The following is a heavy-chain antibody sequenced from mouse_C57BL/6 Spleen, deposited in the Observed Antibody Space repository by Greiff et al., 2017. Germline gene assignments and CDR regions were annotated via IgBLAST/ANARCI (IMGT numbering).Heavy chain of an antibody. Sequence: EVQRVESGPGMVKPSQSLSLTCTVTGYSITSGYDWHWIRHFPGNKLEWMGYISYSGSTNYNPSLKSRISITHDTSKNHIFLKLNSVTTEDTATYYCARAYDYDGMDYWGQGTSVTVSS. CDR1: GYSITSGYD. CDR2: ISYSGST. CDR3: ARAYDYDGMDY. D-gene: IGHD2-4*01. J-gene: IGHJ4*01. V-gene: IGHV3-1*01.